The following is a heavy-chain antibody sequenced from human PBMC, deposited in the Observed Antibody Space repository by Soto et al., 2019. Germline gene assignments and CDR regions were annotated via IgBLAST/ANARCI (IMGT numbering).Heavy chain of an antibody. D-gene: IGHD1-26*01. CDR1: GFTNYS. CDR3: AGLSWELRQ. Sequence: EVQLVASGGGVVQPGGSLRLSCAASGFTNYSMNWVRQASGKGLEWVSYISSSSSTIYYADSVKGRFTISRDNAKNSLYLQMNSLRDEDTAVYYCAGLSWELRQWGQGTLVTVSS. CDR2: ISSSSSTI. V-gene: IGHV3-48*02. J-gene: IGHJ4*02.